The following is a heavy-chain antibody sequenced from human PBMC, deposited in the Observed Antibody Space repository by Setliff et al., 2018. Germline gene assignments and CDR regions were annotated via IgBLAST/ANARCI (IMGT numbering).Heavy chain of an antibody. CDR1: GGTFNTYA. CDR3: ARDFLGIHIDHGNALDDY. Sequence: SVKVSCKASGGTFNTYAISWVRQAPGQGLEWMGGIIPIFGTTNYAQKFQGRVTITADESTSTAYMELSSLRSEDTAVYYCARDFLGIHIDHGNALDDYWGQGTLVTVPQ. V-gene: IGHV1-69*13. CDR2: IIPIFGTT. J-gene: IGHJ4*02. D-gene: IGHD4-17*01.